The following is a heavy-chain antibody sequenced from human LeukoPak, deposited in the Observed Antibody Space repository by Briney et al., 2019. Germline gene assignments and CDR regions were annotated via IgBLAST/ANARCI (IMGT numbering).Heavy chain of an antibody. CDR1: GFRFSDYA. CDR3: AKDKARAVAGSDYFDY. Sequence: GGSLRLSCAASGFRFSDYAVHWIRQAPGKGLEWVAIISKDGYNTDYADSVKGRFTISRDNSKNTLYLQMNSLRAEDTAVYYCAKDKARAVAGSDYFDYWGQGTLVTVSS. V-gene: IGHV3-30-3*01. J-gene: IGHJ4*02. D-gene: IGHD6-19*01. CDR2: ISKDGYNT.